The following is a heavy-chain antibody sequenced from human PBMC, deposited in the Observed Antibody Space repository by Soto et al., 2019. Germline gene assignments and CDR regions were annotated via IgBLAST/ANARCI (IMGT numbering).Heavy chain of an antibody. CDR3: ASFGNWNYPSDRFDP. CDR2: INHSGST. J-gene: IGHJ5*02. Sequence: PSETLSLTCAVYGGSFSGYYWSWIRQPPGKGLEWIGEINHSGSTNYNPSLKSRVTISVDTSKNQFSLKLSSVTAADTAVYYCASFGNWNYPSDRFDPWGQGTLVTVSS. CDR1: GGSFSGYY. D-gene: IGHD1-7*01. V-gene: IGHV4-34*01.